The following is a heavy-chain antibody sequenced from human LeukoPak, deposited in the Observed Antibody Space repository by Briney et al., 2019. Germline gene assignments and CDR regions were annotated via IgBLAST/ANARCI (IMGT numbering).Heavy chain of an antibody. V-gene: IGHV3-48*03. J-gene: IGHJ4*02. CDR2: ISSSGSTI. CDR3: ARVARWLQRGFDY. Sequence: PGGSPRLSCAASGFTFSSYEMNWVRQAPGKGLEWVSYISSSGSTIYYADSVKGRFTISRDNAKNSLYLQMNSLRAEDTAVYYCARVARWLQRGFDYWGQGTLVTVSS. CDR1: GFTFSSYE. D-gene: IGHD5-24*01.